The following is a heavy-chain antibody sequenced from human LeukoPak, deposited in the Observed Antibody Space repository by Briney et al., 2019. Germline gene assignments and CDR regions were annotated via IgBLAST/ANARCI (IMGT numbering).Heavy chain of an antibody. CDR2: IYYSGST. D-gene: IGHD3-3*01. CDR3: ARDPQLRFLEWLSVYYYYYGMDV. V-gene: IGHV4-59*01. Sequence: SETLSLTCTVSGGSISSYYWSWIRQPPGKGLEWIGYIYYSGSTNYNPSLKSRVTISVDTSKNQFSLKLSSVTAADTAVYYCARDPQLRFLEWLSVYYYYYGMDVWGQGTTVTVSS. J-gene: IGHJ6*02. CDR1: GGSISSYY.